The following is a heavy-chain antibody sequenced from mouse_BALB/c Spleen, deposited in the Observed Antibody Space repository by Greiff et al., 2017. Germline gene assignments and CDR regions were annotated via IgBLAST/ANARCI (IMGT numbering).Heavy chain of an antibody. CDR3: YDGGGMDY. J-gene: IGHJ4*01. CDR1: GFNIKDYY. Sequence: EVQLQQSGAELVRSGASVKLSCTASGFNIKDYYMHWVKQRPEQGLEWIGWIDPENGDTEYAPKFQGKATMAADTSSNTAYLQLSSLTSEDTAVYYLYDGGGMDYWGQGTSVTVSS. V-gene: IGHV14-4*02. D-gene: IGHD2-3*01. CDR2: IDPENGDT.